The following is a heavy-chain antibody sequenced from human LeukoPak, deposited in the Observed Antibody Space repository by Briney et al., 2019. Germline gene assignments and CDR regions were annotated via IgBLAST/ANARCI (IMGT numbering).Heavy chain of an antibody. CDR2: IYYSGST. D-gene: IGHD3-22*01. CDR3: ARVRYYDSSGYP. Sequence: TSETLSLTCTVSGGSISSGDYYWSWIRQPPGRGLEWIGYIYYSGSTYYNPSLKSRVTISVDTSKNQFSLKLSSVTAAGTAVYYCARVRYYDSSGYPWGQGTLVTVSS. V-gene: IGHV4-30-4*08. J-gene: IGHJ5*02. CDR1: GGSISSGDYY.